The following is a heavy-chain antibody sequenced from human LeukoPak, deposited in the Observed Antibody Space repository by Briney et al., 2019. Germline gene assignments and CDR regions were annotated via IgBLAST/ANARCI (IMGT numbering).Heavy chain of an antibody. CDR1: GGSITSGAYS. J-gene: IGHJ4*02. D-gene: IGHD4-17*01. V-gene: IGHV4-30-2*01. Sequence: SETLSLTCAVSGGSITSGAYSWSWLRQPPGRGLEWIGYIYHSGSTYYNPSLKNRVTISVDTSKNQFSLKLTSVTAADTAVYYCARGGFPYGDYDYWGQGTLVTVSS. CDR2: IYHSGST. CDR3: ARGGFPYGDYDY.